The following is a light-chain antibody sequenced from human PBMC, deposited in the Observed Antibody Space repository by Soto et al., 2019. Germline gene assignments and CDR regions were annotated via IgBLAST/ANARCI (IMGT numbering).Light chain of an antibody. CDR2: DNN. V-gene: IGLV1-51*01. J-gene: IGLJ2*01. CDR3: GTWDNSLSAVV. Sequence: QSVLTQPPSVSAAPGQKVSISCSGTSSNIGNNYVSWYQQLPGTAPKLLIYDNNERPSGIPDRFSASKSGTSATLGITGLQTGYEADYYCGTWDNSLSAVVFGGGTKLTVL. CDR1: SSNIGNNY.